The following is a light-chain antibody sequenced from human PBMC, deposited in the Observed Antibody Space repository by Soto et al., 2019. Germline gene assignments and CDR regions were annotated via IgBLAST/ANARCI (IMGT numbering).Light chain of an antibody. Sequence: DIPMTQSPSTLSASVGDRVTITCRASQSISSWLAWYQQIPGKAPKLLIYKASTLESGVPSRFSGSGSGTEFTLTISSLQPDDFATYYCQHYNSYSGTFGPGTKVDIK. CDR3: QHYNSYSGT. CDR1: QSISSW. V-gene: IGKV1-5*03. J-gene: IGKJ3*01. CDR2: KAS.